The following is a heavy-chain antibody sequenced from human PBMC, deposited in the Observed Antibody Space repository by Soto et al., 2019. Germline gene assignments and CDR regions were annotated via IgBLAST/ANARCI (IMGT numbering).Heavy chain of an antibody. V-gene: IGHV5-10-1*01. CDR2: IDPSDSYT. CDR3: ARTGGRAAAEPAWFDP. J-gene: IGHJ5*02. D-gene: IGHD6-13*01. CDR1: GYSFTSYW. Sequence: LGESLKISCKGSGYSFTSYWISWVRQMPGKGLEWMGRIDPSDSYTNYSPSFQGHVTISADKSISTAYLQWSSLKASDTAMYYCARTGGRAAAEPAWFDPWGQGTLVTVSS.